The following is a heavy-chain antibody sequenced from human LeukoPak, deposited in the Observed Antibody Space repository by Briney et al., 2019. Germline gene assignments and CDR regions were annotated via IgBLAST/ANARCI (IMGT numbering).Heavy chain of an antibody. V-gene: IGHV4-61*02. CDR2: IYTSGST. Sequence: PSETLSLTCTVSGGSISSGSYYWSWIRQPAGKGLEWIGRIYTSGSTNYNPSLKSRVTISVDRSKNQFSLKLSSVTAADTAVYYCAARARGDGYDYSYYFDYWGQGTLVTVSS. J-gene: IGHJ4*02. CDR1: GGSISSGSYY. D-gene: IGHD5-12*01. CDR3: AARARGDGYDYSYYFDY.